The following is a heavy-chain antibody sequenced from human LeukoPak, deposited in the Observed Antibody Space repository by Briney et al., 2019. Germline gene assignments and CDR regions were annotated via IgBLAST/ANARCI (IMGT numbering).Heavy chain of an antibody. CDR3: AKSHSGSLRAPFDN. J-gene: IGHJ4*02. CDR2: INTYNGKT. V-gene: IGHV1-18*01. D-gene: IGHD3-22*01. Sequence: ASVKVSCKASGYIFTNYGIIWVRQAPGQGLEWMGWINTYNGKTNYAQKVQGRVTMATDTSTSTAYMELRSLTSDDTAVYYCAKSHSGSLRAPFDNWGQGTLVTVSS. CDR1: GYIFTNYG.